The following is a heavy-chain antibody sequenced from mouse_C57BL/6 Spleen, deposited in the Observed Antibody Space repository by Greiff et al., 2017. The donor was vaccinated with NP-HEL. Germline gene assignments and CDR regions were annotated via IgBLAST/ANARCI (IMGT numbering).Heavy chain of an antibody. D-gene: IGHD2-1*01. Sequence: EVQLQESGPGLVKPSQSLSLTCSVTGYSITSGYYWNWIRQFPGNKLEWMGYISYDGSNNYNPSLKNRISITRDTSKNQFFLKLNSVTTEDTATYYCARQGGYYGNYGYAMDYWGQGTSVTVSS. V-gene: IGHV3-6*01. CDR2: ISYDGSN. CDR1: GYSITSGYY. J-gene: IGHJ4*01. CDR3: ARQGGYYGNYGYAMDY.